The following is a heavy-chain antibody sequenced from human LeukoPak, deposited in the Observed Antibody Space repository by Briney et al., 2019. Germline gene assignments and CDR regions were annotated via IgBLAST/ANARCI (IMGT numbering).Heavy chain of an antibody. CDR2: ISAYNGNT. CDR3: ARLRVGATPFDY. D-gene: IGHD1-26*01. V-gene: IGHV1-18*01. CDR1: GYTFTSYG. Sequence: VASVEVSCKASGYTFTSYGISCVRQAPGQGLEWMGWISAYNGNTNYAQKLQGRVTMTTDTSTSTAYMELRSLRSDDTAVYYCARLRVGATPFDYWGQGTLVTVSS. J-gene: IGHJ4*02.